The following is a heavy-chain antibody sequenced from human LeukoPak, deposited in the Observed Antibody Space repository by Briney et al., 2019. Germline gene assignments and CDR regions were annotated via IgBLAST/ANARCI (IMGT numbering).Heavy chain of an antibody. CDR1: GYTLTELS. V-gene: IGHV1-24*01. D-gene: IGHD3-22*01. CDR2: FDPGDGET. CDR3: ATFHDSSGYRNFAFDI. J-gene: IGHJ3*02. Sequence: ASVKVSCKVSGYTLTELSMHWVRQAPGKGLEWMGGFDPGDGETIYAQKFQGRVTMTEDTSTDTAYMELSSLRSEDTAVYYCATFHDSSGYRNFAFDIWGQGTMVTVSS.